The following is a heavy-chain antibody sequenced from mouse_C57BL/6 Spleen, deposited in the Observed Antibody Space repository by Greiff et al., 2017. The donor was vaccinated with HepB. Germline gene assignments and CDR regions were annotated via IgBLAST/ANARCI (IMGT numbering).Heavy chain of an antibody. CDR3: ARDDSNYGGFAY. Sequence: EVQRVESGGGLVKPGGSLKLSCAASGFTFSSYAMSWVRQTPEKRLEWVATISDGGSYTYYPDNVKGRFTISRDNAKNNLYLQMSHLKSEDTAMYYCARDDSNYGGFAYWGQGTLVTVSA. V-gene: IGHV5-4*01. CDR1: GFTFSSYA. D-gene: IGHD2-5*01. J-gene: IGHJ3*01. CDR2: ISDGGSYT.